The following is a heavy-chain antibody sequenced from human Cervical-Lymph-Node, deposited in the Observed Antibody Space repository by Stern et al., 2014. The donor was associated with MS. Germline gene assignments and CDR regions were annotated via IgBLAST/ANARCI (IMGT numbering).Heavy chain of an antibody. J-gene: IGHJ4*02. CDR2: IFPGGSNS. Sequence: EVQLVESGPEVKRPGESLKISCQASGYTFTSYWIGWVRQMPGKGLEWIAIIFPGGSNSRYSPSFQAQVTISADKPSSTAYLQWNNLKASDTAIYYCARQRYFDYWGQGTLVTVSS. CDR3: ARQRYFDY. CDR1: GYTFTSYW. V-gene: IGHV5-51*01.